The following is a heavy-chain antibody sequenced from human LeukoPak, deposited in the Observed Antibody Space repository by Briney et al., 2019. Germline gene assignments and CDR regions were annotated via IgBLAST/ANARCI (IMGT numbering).Heavy chain of an antibody. Sequence: GGSLRLSCAASGFSFSSYWMTWVRQAPGKGLEWVANIKQDGSVKSYVDSVKGRFTISRDNAKNSLYLQMNSLRADDTGVYFCASQPAAADVDFWGQGTLVTVSS. J-gene: IGHJ4*02. CDR3: ASQPAAADVDF. D-gene: IGHD2-2*01. CDR1: GFSFSSYW. V-gene: IGHV3-7*03. CDR2: IKQDGSVK.